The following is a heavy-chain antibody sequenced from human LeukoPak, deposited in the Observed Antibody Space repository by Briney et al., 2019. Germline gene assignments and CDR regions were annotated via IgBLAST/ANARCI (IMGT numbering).Heavy chain of an antibody. V-gene: IGHV1-18*04. D-gene: IGHD6-19*01. Sequence: ASVKVSCKASGYTFTSYYMHWVRQAPGQGLEWMGWISAYNGNTNYAQKLQGRVTMTTDTSTSTAYMELRSLRSDDTAVYYCARISSGWYSGGYYYYGMDVWGQGTTVTVSS. CDR1: GYTFTSYY. CDR2: ISAYNGNT. CDR3: ARISSGWYSGGYYYYGMDV. J-gene: IGHJ6*02.